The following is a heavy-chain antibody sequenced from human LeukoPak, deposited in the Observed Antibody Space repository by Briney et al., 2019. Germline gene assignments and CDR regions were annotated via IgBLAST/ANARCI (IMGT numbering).Heavy chain of an antibody. V-gene: IGHV3-9*01. D-gene: IGHD5-18*01. CDR1: GFTFDDYA. J-gene: IGHJ4*02. CDR3: AKAGLRGYSYGSRFDY. Sequence: GGSLRLSCAASGFTFDDYAMHWVRQAPGKGLERVSGISWNSGSIGYADSVKGRFTISRDNAKNSLYLQMNSLRAEDTALYYCAKAGLRGYSYGSRFDYWGQGTLVTVSS. CDR2: ISWNSGSI.